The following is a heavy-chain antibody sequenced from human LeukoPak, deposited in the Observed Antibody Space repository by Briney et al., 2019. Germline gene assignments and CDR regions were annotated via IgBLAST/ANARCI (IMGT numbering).Heavy chain of an antibody. CDR1: GYTFTSYG. Sequence: ASVKVSCKASGYTFTSYGISWVRQAPGQGPEWMGWISAYNGNTNYAQKLQGRVTMTTDTSTSTAYMELRSLRSDDTAVYYCARVGTVSVLRYFDWLLSPGNWFDPWGQGTLVTVSS. J-gene: IGHJ5*02. V-gene: IGHV1-18*01. CDR3: ARVGTVSVLRYFDWLLSPGNWFDP. CDR2: ISAYNGNT. D-gene: IGHD3-9*01.